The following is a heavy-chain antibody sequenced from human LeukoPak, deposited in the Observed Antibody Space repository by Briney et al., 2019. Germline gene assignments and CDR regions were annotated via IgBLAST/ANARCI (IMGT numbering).Heavy chain of an antibody. CDR2: IYSSGST. J-gene: IGHJ3*02. CDR3: ASGRGSRSQITEYDAFDI. CDR1: GVSISSLF. V-gene: IGHV4-4*07. Sequence: SETLSLSCTVSGVSISSLFWTWIRQPAGKGLEWVGRIYSSGSTNYNPSIKSRVSMSVDTSKNQFSLKMSSLTAADTAVYYCASGRGSRSQITEYDAFDIWGQGTMVTVSS. D-gene: IGHD3-10*01.